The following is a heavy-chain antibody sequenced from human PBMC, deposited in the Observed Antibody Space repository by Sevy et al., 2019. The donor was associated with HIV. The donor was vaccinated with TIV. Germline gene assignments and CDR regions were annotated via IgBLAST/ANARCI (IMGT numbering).Heavy chain of an antibody. D-gene: IGHD3-22*01. CDR3: ARGSYSYDSSDDWFDP. CDR2: IYKKGNT. Sequence: SETLSLTCTVSGASISSGNYYWTWIRQHPGMGLEWIGYIYKKGNTYSNPSLKSRVTISLDTSKNQFSLKLNSVTVADTAIYYCARGSYSYDSSDDWFDPWGQGTLVTVSS. J-gene: IGHJ5*02. V-gene: IGHV4-31*03. CDR1: GASISSGNYY.